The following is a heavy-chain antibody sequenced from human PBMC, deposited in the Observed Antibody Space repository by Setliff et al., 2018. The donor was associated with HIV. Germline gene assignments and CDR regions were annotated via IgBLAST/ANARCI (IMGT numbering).Heavy chain of an antibody. CDR2: IHYSGST. V-gene: IGHV4-31*03. CDR1: GDSISSGRYF. CDR3: AREAYFFASGTYYFDS. J-gene: IGHJ4*02. Sequence: SETLSLTCNVSGDSISSGRYFWTWIRQPPGKGLEWIGYIHYSGSTYFNPSLKSRVSISTDTSKNQFSLKLTSVTAADTALYFCAREAYFFASGTYYFDSWGQGTLVTVSS. D-gene: IGHD3-10*01.